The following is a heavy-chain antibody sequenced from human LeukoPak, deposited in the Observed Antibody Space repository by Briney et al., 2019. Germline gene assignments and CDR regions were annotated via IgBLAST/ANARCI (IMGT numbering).Heavy chain of an antibody. D-gene: IGHD5-18*01. CDR1: GFTFSSYW. CDR3: AREVSGGYSYGYFDY. V-gene: IGHV3-74*01. J-gene: IGHJ4*02. Sequence: PGGSLRLSCAASGFTFSSYWMHWVRQAPGKGLVWVSRLNSDGSSTVYADSVKGRFTISRDNAKNTLYLQMNSLRAEDTAVYYCAREVSGGYSYGYFDYWGQGTLVTVSS. CDR2: LNSDGSST.